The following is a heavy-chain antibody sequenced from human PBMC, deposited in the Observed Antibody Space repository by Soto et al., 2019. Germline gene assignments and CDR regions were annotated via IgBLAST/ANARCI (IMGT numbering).Heavy chain of an antibody. CDR3: ARRGYCSGGSCPRAMDV. D-gene: IGHD2-15*01. J-gene: IGHJ6*02. V-gene: IGHV5-51*01. CDR2: IYPGDSDT. CDR1: GYRFTSYW. Sequence: GASLKISCKGSGYRFTSYWIGWVRQIPGKGLEWMGIIYPGDSDTRYSPSFQGQVTISADKSISTAYLQWSSLKASDTAMYYCARRGYCSGGSCPRAMDVWGQGTTVTVSS.